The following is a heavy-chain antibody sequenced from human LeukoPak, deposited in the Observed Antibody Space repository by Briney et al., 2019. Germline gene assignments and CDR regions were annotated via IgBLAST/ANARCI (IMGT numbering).Heavy chain of an antibody. J-gene: IGHJ4*02. CDR2: IFYTGST. V-gene: IGHV4-61*01. Sequence: SETLSLTCTVSGDSVSSSTYYWDWIRQPPGKGLEWIGHIFYTGSTNCNPSLKSRVTISVDTSKNQFSLKLSSMTAADTAVYYCARAILGTYYYFDFWGQGTLVTVSS. CDR1: GDSVSSSTYY. D-gene: IGHD1-26*01. CDR3: ARAILGTYYYFDF.